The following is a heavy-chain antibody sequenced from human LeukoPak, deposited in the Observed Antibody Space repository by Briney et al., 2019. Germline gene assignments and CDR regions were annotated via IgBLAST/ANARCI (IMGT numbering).Heavy chain of an antibody. CDR3: ARDLAYYYDSSGYYSGWFDP. V-gene: IGHV1-2*02. Sequence: ASVKVSCKASEYTFTGYYIHWVRQAPGQGLEWMGWINPNSGGTNYAQKFQGRVTMTRDTSISTAYMELSRLRSDDTAVYYCARDLAYYYDSSGYYSGWFDPWGQGTLVTVSS. CDR1: EYTFTGYY. J-gene: IGHJ5*02. CDR2: INPNSGGT. D-gene: IGHD3-22*01.